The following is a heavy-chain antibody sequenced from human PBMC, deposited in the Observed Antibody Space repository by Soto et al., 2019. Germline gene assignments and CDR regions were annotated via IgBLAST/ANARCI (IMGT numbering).Heavy chain of an antibody. J-gene: IGHJ4*02. CDR2: ISGSGGST. CDR3: AKDLAVAGTVGIFDY. CDR1: GFTFSSYA. D-gene: IGHD6-19*01. V-gene: IGHV3-23*01. Sequence: EVQLLESGGGLVQPGGSLRLSCAASGFTFSSYAMSWVRQAPGKGLEWVSAISGSGGSTYYADSVKGRFTISRDNSKNTLYLQMNSLRAEDTAIYYCAKDLAVAGTVGIFDYWGQGTLVTVSS.